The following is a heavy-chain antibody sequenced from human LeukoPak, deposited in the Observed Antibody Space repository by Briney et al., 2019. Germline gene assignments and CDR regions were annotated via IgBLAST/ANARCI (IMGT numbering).Heavy chain of an antibody. CDR2: IYTSGST. CDR3: ARSPRAPSGSLEWLLRYYYYYMDV. V-gene: IGHV4-4*07. Sequence: PSETLSLTCTVSGGSISSYYWSCIRQPAGKGLEWIGRIYTSGSTHYNPSLKSRVTMSVDTSKNQFSLKLSSVTAADTAVYYCARSPRAPSGSLEWLLRYYYYYMDVWGKGTTVNVSS. J-gene: IGHJ6*03. CDR1: GGSISSYY. D-gene: IGHD3-3*01.